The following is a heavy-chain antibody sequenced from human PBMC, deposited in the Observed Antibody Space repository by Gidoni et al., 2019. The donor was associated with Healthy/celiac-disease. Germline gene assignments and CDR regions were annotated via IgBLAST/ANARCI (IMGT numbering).Heavy chain of an antibody. V-gene: IGHV4-39*01. CDR1: GGSISSSSYY. CDR3: ARHRLYDILTGYSGSYYFDY. J-gene: IGHJ4*02. Sequence: QLQLQESGPGLVKPSETLSLTCTVSGGSISSSSYYWGWIRQPPGKGLEWIGSIYYSGSTYYNPSLKSRVTISVDTSKNQFSLKLSSVTAADTAVYYCARHRLYDILTGYSGSYYFDYWGQGTLVTVSS. CDR2: IYYSGST. D-gene: IGHD3-9*01.